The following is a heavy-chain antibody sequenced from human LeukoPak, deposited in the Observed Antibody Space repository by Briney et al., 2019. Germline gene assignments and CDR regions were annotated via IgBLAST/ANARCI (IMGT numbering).Heavy chain of an antibody. V-gene: IGHV3-33*06. D-gene: IGHD3-22*01. CDR2: IWYDGSNK. CDR3: AKEYDSSGPPFDY. J-gene: IGHJ4*02. CDR1: GFTFSSYG. Sequence: GRSLRLSCAASGFTFSSYGMHWVRQAPGKGLEWVAVIWYDGSNKYYADSVKGRFTISRDNSKNTLYLQMNSLRAEDRAVYYCAKEYDSSGPPFDYWGQGTLVTVSS.